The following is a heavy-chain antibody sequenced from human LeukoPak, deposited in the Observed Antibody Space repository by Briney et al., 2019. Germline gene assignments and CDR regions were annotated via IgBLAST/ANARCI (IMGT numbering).Heavy chain of an antibody. J-gene: IGHJ4*02. CDR2: IDPNSGGT. CDR3: ARRKGDIVALDY. D-gene: IGHD5-12*01. CDR1: GYTFTGYY. V-gene: IGHV1-2*02. Sequence: ASVKVSCKASGYTFTGYYMHWVRQAPGQGLEWMGWIDPNSGGTNYAQKFQGRVTMTRDTSISTAYMELSRLRSDDTAVYYCARRKGDIVALDYWGQGTLVTVSS.